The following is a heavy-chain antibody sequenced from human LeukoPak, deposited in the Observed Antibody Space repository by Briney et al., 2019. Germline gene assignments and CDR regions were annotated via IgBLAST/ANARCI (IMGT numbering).Heavy chain of an antibody. CDR1: GGTFSSYA. V-gene: IGHV1-69*13. CDR2: IIPIFGTA. D-gene: IGHD2-15*01. CDR3: ARDKHPMLRSYYFDY. J-gene: IGHJ4*02. Sequence: SVKVSCKASGGTFSSYAISWVRQAPGQGLEWMVGIIPIFGTANYAQKFQGRVTITADESTSTAYMELSSLRSEDTAVYYCARDKHPMLRSYYFDYWGQGTLVTVSS.